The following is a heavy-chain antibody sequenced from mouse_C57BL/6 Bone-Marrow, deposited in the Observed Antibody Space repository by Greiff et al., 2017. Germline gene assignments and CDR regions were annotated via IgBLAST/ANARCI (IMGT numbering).Heavy chain of an antibody. V-gene: IGHV5-17*01. CDR3: ARRRWFDY. Sequence: EVQRVESGGGLVKPGGSLKLSCAASGFTFSDYGMHWVRQAPEKGLEWVAYISSGSSTIYYADTVKGRFTISRDNAKNNLFLQMTSLRSEDTAMYYCARRRWFDYWGQGTTLTVSS. CDR1: GFTFSDYG. D-gene: IGHD1-1*02. CDR2: ISSGSSTI. J-gene: IGHJ2*01.